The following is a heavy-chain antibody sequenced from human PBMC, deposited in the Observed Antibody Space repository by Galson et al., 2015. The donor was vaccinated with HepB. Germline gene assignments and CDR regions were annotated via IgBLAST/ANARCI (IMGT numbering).Heavy chain of an antibody. CDR2: IQYDGSYK. D-gene: IGHD1-26*01. CDR3: AKGVVGGIDY. CDR1: GFTFTSYG. V-gene: IGHV3-30*02. Sequence: SLRLSCAASGFTFTSYGMHWVRQAPGRGLEWVAFIQYDGSYKYYADSLRGRFTFSRDNSKNTLYLQMNSLSVEDTAVYYCAKGVVGGIDYWGQGTLVTVSS. J-gene: IGHJ4*02.